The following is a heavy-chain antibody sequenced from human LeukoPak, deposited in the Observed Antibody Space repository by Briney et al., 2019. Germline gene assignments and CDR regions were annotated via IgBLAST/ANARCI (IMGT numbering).Heavy chain of an antibody. D-gene: IGHD3-10*01. CDR1: GFTFTSSA. Sequence: ASVKVSCKASGFTFTSSAVQWGRQARGQRLEWVGWIVVGSGNTNYAQKFQERATITRDMSTSTAYMELSSLRSEDTAVYYCAADYGSGSYVDFDYWGQGTLVTVSS. V-gene: IGHV1-58*01. J-gene: IGHJ4*02. CDR3: AADYGSGSYVDFDY. CDR2: IVVGSGNT.